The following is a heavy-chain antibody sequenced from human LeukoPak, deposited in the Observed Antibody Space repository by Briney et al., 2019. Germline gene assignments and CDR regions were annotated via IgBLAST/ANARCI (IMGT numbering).Heavy chain of an antibody. CDR3: ARAPLNYDYVWGSYRPLYYFDY. Sequence: GGSLRLSCAASGFTFSSYSMNWVRQAPGKGLEWVSSISSSSSYIYYADSVKGRFTISRDNAKNSLYLQVNSLRAEDTAVYYCARAPLNYDYVWGSYRPLYYFDYWGQGTLVTVSS. CDR2: ISSSSSYI. D-gene: IGHD3-16*02. V-gene: IGHV3-21*01. J-gene: IGHJ4*02. CDR1: GFTFSSYS.